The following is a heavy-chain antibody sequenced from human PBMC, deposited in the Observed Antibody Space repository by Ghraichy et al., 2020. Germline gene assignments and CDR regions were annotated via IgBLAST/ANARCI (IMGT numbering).Heavy chain of an antibody. CDR1: GHSMNNYY. V-gene: IGHV4-59*08. CDR3: ARHKDDSGSLRTFHWFDP. J-gene: IGHJ5*02. Sequence: SETLTLTCTVSGHSMNNYYWSWIRQPPGKGLEWIGYVHHVGSTDYSPSFKRRATISLDTSKNQFSLRLTSVTAADTAVYYCARHKDDSGSLRTFHWFDPWGQGTHVAVSS. D-gene: IGHD1-26*01. CDR2: VHHVGST.